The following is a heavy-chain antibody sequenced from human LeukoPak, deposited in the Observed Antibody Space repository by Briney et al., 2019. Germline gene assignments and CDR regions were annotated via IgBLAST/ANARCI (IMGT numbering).Heavy chain of an antibody. CDR3: ARRWNYGRNYYIDV. D-gene: IGHD1-7*01. J-gene: IGHJ6*03. V-gene: IGHV4-34*01. Sequence: SETLSLTCAVYGGSFSNYYWSWIRQPPGKGLEWIGEINDSGRTNYNPSLMSRVTVSVDTSKKQFSLRLTSVTATDTAVHYCARRWNYGRNYYIDVWGKGATVSVSS. CDR2: INDSGRT. CDR1: GGSFSNYY.